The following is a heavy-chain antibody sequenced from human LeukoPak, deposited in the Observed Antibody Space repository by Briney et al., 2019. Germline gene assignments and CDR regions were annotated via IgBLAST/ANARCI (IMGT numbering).Heavy chain of an antibody. CDR2: ISVYNDNT. Sequence: ASVKVSCKASSFIFNNYGISWVRQAPGQGLEWMGWISVYNDNTKYSQNLQGRVTLTTDKSTDTAYMELRSLRSDDTAIYYCARAVSGGSSFFYMDVWGKGTTVTISS. CDR3: ARAVSGGSSFFYMDV. J-gene: IGHJ6*03. CDR1: SFIFNNYG. D-gene: IGHD2-15*01. V-gene: IGHV1-18*01.